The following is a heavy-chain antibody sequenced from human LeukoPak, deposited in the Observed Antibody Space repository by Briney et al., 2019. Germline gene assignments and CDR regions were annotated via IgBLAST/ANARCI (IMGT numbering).Heavy chain of an antibody. J-gene: IGHJ4*02. CDR2: MNLNSGNT. CDR1: GYTFTSYD. Sequence: EASVKVSCKASGYTFTSYDINWVRQATGQGLEWMGWMNLNSGNTGYAQKFQGRVTMTRNTSISTAYMELSSLRSEDTAVYYCARGFKDKLMATIGSDFDYWGQGTLVTVSS. V-gene: IGHV1-8*01. D-gene: IGHD5-24*01. CDR3: ARGFKDKLMATIGSDFDY.